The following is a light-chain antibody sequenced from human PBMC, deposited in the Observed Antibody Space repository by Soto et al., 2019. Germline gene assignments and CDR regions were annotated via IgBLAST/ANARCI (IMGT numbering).Light chain of an antibody. J-gene: IGLJ1*01. CDR1: SSDVGGYNY. CDR2: DVS. V-gene: IGLV2-14*01. CDR3: SSYTSSSTV. Sequence: SALTQPASVSGSPGQSITISCTGTSSDVGGYNYVSWYQQHPGKAPKLMIYDVSNRPSGVSNRFSGSKSGNTASLTISGLQAEDEADYYCSSYTSSSTVFGTETKVTVL.